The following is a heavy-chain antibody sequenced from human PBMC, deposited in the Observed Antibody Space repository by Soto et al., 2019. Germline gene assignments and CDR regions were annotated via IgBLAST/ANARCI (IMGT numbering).Heavy chain of an antibody. J-gene: IGHJ3*02. CDR3: ATPEGVWSGYRLSAFDI. CDR1: GFTFDDYA. Sequence: PGGSLRLSCAASGFTFDDYAMHWVRQAPGKGLEWVSGISWNSGSIGYADSVKGRFTISRDNAKNSLYLQMNSLRAEDTALYYCATPEGVWSGYRLSAFDIWGQGTMVTVSS. D-gene: IGHD3-3*01. CDR2: ISWNSGSI. V-gene: IGHV3-9*01.